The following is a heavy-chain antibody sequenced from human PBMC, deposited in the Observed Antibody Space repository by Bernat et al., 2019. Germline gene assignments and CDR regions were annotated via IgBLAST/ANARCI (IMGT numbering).Heavy chain of an antibody. CDR3: ARVYSSITIVGVVIKWFDP. Sequence: QVQLVQSGAEVKKPGASVKVSCKASGYTFTSYGISWVRQAPGQGLEWMGWISAYNGNTNYAQKLQGRVTMTTDTSTSTAYMELRSLRSDDTAVYYCARVYSSITIVGVVIKWFDPWGQGTLVTVSS. J-gene: IGHJ5*02. V-gene: IGHV1-18*01. CDR1: GYTFTSYG. CDR2: ISAYNGNT. D-gene: IGHD3-3*01.